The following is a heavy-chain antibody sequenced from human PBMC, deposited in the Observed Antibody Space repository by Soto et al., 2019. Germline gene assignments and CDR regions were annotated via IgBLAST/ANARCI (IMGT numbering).Heavy chain of an antibody. V-gene: IGHV3-23*01. D-gene: IGHD6-19*01. CDR1: GLTFSSYA. CDR2: ISGSGGST. Sequence: GGSLRLSCAASGLTFSSYAMSWVRQAPGKGLEWVSAISGSGGSTFYADSVKGRFTISRDNSKNTLFLQMNSLRSEDTAVYYCAGRIAVAGTLAYWGQGTLVTVSS. CDR3: AGRIAVAGTLAY. J-gene: IGHJ4*02.